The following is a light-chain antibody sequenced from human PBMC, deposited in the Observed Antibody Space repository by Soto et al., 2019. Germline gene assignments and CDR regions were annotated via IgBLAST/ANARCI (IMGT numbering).Light chain of an antibody. J-gene: IGKJ4*01. V-gene: IGKV3-11*01. CDR1: QSVSSY. Sequence: EIVLTQSPATLSLSPGERATLSCRASQSVSSYLAWYQQKPGQAPRLLIYGASNRATGIPARFSGSGSGTDFTLTISSLEPEDFAVYYCQQRSNWPRLTFGGGTKV. CDR3: QQRSNWPRLT. CDR2: GAS.